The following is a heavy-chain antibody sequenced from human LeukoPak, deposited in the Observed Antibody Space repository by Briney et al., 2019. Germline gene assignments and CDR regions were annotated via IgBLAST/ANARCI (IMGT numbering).Heavy chain of an antibody. V-gene: IGHV4-34*01. CDR1: GGSFSGYY. CDR2: INHSGST. CDR3: ARGYYDSSGFPFNWFDP. J-gene: IGHJ5*02. Sequence: SETLSLTCAVYGGSFSGYYWSWIRQPPGKGLEWIGEINHSGSTNYNPSLKSRVTISVDTSKNQFSLKLSSVTAADTAVYYCARGYYDSSGFPFNWFDPWSQGTLVTVSS. D-gene: IGHD3-22*01.